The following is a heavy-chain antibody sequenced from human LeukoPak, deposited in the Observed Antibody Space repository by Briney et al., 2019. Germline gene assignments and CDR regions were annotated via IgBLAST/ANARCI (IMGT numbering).Heavy chain of an antibody. J-gene: IGHJ4*02. CDR2: MSYDGSSK. D-gene: IGHD3-10*01. CDR1: GFTFSTYA. Sequence: PGRSLRLSCAASGFTFSTYAMHWVRQAPGKGLEWVAVMSYDGSSKYYADSVKGRFVISRDNSKNTLDLQMNSLRADDTGVYYCARSNYYGSANYYNEFDYWGQGALVTVSS. CDR3: ARSNYYGSANYYNEFDY. V-gene: IGHV3-30*09.